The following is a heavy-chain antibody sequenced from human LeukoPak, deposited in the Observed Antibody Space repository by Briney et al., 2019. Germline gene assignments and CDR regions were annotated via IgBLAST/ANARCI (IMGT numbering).Heavy chain of an antibody. CDR3: ARGPYSSGWYSGKWFDP. D-gene: IGHD6-19*01. CDR1: GGTFSGYY. Sequence: PSETLSLTCAVYGGTFSGYYWSWIRQPPGKGLEWIGEINHSGSTNYNPSLKSRVTISVDTSKNHFSLKLSSVTAADMAVYYCARGPYSSGWYSGKWFDPWGQGTLVTVSS. J-gene: IGHJ5*02. CDR2: INHSGST. V-gene: IGHV4-34*01.